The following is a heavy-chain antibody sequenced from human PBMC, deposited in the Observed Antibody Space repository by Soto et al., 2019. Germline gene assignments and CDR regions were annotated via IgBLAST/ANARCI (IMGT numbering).Heavy chain of an antibody. D-gene: IGHD1-1*01. CDR3: ARVARVDWSPDFDY. Sequence: SETLSLTCAVSGYSISSGYYWGWIRQPPGKGLEWIGSIYHSGSTYYNPSLKSRVTISVDTSKNQFSLKLSSVTAADTAVYYCARVARVDWSPDFDYWGQGTLVPVSS. CDR1: GYSISSGYY. J-gene: IGHJ4*02. CDR2: IYHSGST. V-gene: IGHV4-38-2*01.